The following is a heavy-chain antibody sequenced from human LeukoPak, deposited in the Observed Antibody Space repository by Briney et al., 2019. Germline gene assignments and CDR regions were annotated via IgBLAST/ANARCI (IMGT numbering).Heavy chain of an antibody. CDR2: ISGGST. V-gene: IGHV3-23*01. Sequence: GGSLRLSCAASGFALSRYAIHWVRQAPGKGLEWVSAISGGSTYYSDSVRGRFTISRDNTMKTLYLQMNSLRADDTAVYYCAKFEGYYGSGSPYYFDYWGQGTLVTVSS. CDR3: AKFEGYYGSGSPYYFDY. CDR1: GFALSRYA. D-gene: IGHD3-10*01. J-gene: IGHJ4*02.